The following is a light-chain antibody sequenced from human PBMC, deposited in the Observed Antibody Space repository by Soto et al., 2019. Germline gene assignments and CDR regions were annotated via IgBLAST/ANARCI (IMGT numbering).Light chain of an antibody. CDR3: QQYGSSPWT. Sequence: EIVLTQSPGTLSLSPGERATLSCRASQSVSSNYLAWYQQKPGQAPRLLIYGASSRATDIPDRFSGSGSGTDFTLTISRLEPEDSAVYYCQQYGSSPWTFGQGTKVEIK. J-gene: IGKJ1*01. V-gene: IGKV3-20*01. CDR2: GAS. CDR1: QSVSSNY.